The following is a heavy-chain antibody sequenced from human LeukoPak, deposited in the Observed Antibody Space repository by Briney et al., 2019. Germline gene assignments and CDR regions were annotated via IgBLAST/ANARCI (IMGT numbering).Heavy chain of an antibody. Sequence: SETLSLTCTVSGGSLSSYYWRCIRQPPGEGLGWIGYIYYSGSTNYNPSLKSRVTISVDTSKDQFSLKLSSVIAADTAVYSCARESSGWRAFDIWGQGTRVTVSS. V-gene: IGHV4-59*01. CDR1: GGSLSSYY. J-gene: IGHJ3*02. CDR3: ARESSGWRAFDI. D-gene: IGHD6-19*01. CDR2: IYYSGST.